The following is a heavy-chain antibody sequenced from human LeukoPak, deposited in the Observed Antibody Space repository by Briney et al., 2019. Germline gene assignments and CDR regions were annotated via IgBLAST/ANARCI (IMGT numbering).Heavy chain of an antibody. J-gene: IGHJ4*02. CDR3: ARVSLTGYYRAAYYFDY. CDR1: GGSLSGYY. CDR2: INHSGST. V-gene: IGHV4-34*01. D-gene: IGHD3-9*01. Sequence: SETLSLICAVYGGSLSGYYWSWIRQPPGKGLEGIGEINHSGSTNYNPSLKSRVTISVDTSKNPFSLKQSSVTAADTAVYYCARVSLTGYYRAAYYFDYWGQGTLVTVSP.